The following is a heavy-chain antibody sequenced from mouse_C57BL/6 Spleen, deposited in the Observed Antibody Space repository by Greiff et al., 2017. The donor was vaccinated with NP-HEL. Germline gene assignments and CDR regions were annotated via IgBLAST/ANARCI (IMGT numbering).Heavy chain of an antibody. CDR3: ARGPLCYNRQAMDY. CDR1: GFSLTSYG. Sequence: QVQLQQSGPGLVQPSQSLSITCTVSGFSLTSYGVHWVRQSPGKGLEWLGVIWSGGSTDYNAAFISRLSISKDHSKRQEFFKINSLQEHDTAIYYCARGPLCYNRQAMDYWGQGTSVTVAS. J-gene: IGHJ4*01. V-gene: IGHV2-2*01. CDR2: IWSGGST. D-gene: IGHD2-14*01.